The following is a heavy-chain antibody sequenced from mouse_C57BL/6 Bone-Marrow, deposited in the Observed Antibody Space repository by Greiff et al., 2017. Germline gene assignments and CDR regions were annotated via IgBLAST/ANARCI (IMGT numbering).Heavy chain of an antibody. CDR1: GFNITDYY. Sequence: VQLQQSGAELVKPGASVKLSCTASGFNITDYYIHWVKQRTEQGLEWIGRIDPEDGETKYAPKFQDKATITADTSSNTAYLQLRSLTSEDTAVYYCTRSLIYYGTNYWGQGTTLTVSA. V-gene: IGHV14-2*01. J-gene: IGHJ2*01. D-gene: IGHD1-1*01. CDR2: IDPEDGET. CDR3: TRSLIYYGTNY.